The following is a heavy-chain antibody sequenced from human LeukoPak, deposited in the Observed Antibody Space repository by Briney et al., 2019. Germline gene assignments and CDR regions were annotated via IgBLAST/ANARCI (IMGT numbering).Heavy chain of an antibody. D-gene: IGHD5-12*01. CDR1: GFTFSSFG. CDR2: ISGSGGST. V-gene: IGHV3-23*01. CDR3: AKDNEWLRYLVY. Sequence: GGSLRLSCAASGFTFSSFGKSWVRQAPGKGLEWVPAISGSGGSTYYADSVKGRFTISRDNSKNTLYLQMNSLRAEDTAVYYCAKDNEWLRYLVYWGQGTLVTVSS. J-gene: IGHJ4*02.